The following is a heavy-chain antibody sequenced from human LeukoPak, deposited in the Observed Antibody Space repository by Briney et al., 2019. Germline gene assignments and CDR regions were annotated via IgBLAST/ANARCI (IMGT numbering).Heavy chain of an antibody. CDR1: GHTFTGYY. D-gene: IGHD5-24*01. J-gene: IGHJ4*02. V-gene: IGHV1-2*02. CDR2: INPNSGGT. Sequence: ASVKVSCKASGHTFTGYYMHWVRQAPGQGLEWMGWINPNSGGTNYAQKFQGRVTMTRDTSISTAYMELSRLRSDDTAVYYCARAFVATMPRIYYFDYWGQGTLVTVSS. CDR3: ARAFVATMPRIYYFDY.